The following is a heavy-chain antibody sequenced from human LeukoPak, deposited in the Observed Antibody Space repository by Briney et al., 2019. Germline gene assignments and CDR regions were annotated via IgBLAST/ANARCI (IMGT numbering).Heavy chain of an antibody. V-gene: IGHV3-23*01. CDR2: IGGSGTGGST. CDR1: GFTFSTYA. J-gene: IGHJ3*02. D-gene: IGHD5-18*01. Sequence: GGSLRLSCAASGFTFSTYAMSWVRQAPGKGLEWVSTIGGSGTGGSTYYADSVKGRFTISRDNSKNTLYLQMNSLRAEDTAVYYCAKSVDTAMVDAFDIWGQGTMVTVSS. CDR3: AKSVDTAMVDAFDI.